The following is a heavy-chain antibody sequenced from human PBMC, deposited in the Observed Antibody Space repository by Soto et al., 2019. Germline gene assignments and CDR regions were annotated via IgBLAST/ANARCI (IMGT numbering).Heavy chain of an antibody. D-gene: IGHD3-10*01. CDR3: ATRTGPPL. V-gene: IGHV4-4*02. J-gene: IGHJ4*02. CDR2: IYRSGST. Sequence: QVQLQESGPGLVKPSGTLSLTCAVSGGSISTNNWWTWVRQPPGKGLEWIGEIYRSGSTNYNPSLESRVTKSVDKSTNQFSLKLISVTAADTAVYYWATRTGPPLWGQGTLVTVSS. CDR1: GGSISTNNW.